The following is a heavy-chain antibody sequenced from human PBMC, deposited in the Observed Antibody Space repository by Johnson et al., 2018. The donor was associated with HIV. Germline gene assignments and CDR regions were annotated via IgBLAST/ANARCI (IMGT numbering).Heavy chain of an antibody. CDR3: ARGQWLVPGAFDI. Sequence: QVQLVESGGGLVQPGGSLRLSCAASGFTFGDYYMSWIRQAPGKGLEWVSYISSSGRTIYYVDSVKGRFTISRDNTKNSLYLQMNSVRDDDTAVYYCARGQWLVPGAFDIWGQGTRVTVSS. D-gene: IGHD6-19*01. CDR1: GFTFGDYY. J-gene: IGHJ3*02. CDR2: ISSSGRTI. V-gene: IGHV3-11*04.